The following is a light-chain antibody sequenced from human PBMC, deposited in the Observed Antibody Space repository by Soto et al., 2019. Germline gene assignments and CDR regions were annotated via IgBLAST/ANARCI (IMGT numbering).Light chain of an antibody. Sequence: EIVLTQSPGTLSLSPGERATLSCRASQSVSSSYLAWYQQKPGQAPRLLIYGASSRATGIPDRFSGSGSGTDFTLTISRLEPEDFAVHYCQQYGSSPPITFGLGTRLEIK. J-gene: IGKJ5*01. CDR1: QSVSSSY. CDR3: QQYGSSPPIT. V-gene: IGKV3-20*01. CDR2: GAS.